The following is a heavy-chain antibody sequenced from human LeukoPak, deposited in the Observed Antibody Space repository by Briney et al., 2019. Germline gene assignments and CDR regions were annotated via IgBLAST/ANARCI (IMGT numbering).Heavy chain of an antibody. J-gene: IGHJ6*02. V-gene: IGHV3-23*01. CDR1: GFTFSSYA. Sequence: GGSLRLFCAASGFTFSSYAMSWVRQAPGKGLEWVSAISGSGGSTYYADSVKGRFTISRDNSKNTLYLQMNSLRAEDTAVYYCAILSSSVVGGMDVWGQGTTVTVSS. CDR2: ISGSGGST. D-gene: IGHD6-6*01. CDR3: AILSSSVVGGMDV.